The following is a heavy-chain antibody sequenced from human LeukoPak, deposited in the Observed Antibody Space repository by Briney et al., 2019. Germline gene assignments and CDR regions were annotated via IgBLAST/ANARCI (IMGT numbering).Heavy chain of an antibody. D-gene: IGHD5-18*01. J-gene: IGHJ3*02. CDR1: GGSFSGYY. CDR2: INHSGST. V-gene: IGHV4-34*01. CDR3: ARLSLGYSYGPIGAFDI. Sequence: PSETLSLTCAVYGGSFSGYYWSWIRQPPGKGLGWIGEINHSGSTNYNPSLKSRVTISVDTSKNQFSLKLSSVTAADTAVYYCARLSLGYSYGPIGAFDIWGQGTMVTVSS.